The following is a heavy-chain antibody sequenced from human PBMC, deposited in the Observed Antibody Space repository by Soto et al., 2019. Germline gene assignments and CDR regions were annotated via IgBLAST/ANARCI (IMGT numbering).Heavy chain of an antibody. Sequence: QVQLVQSGAEVKKPGASVKVSCKASGYTFTSYGISWVRQAPGQGLEWMGWISAYNGNTNYAQKLQGRVTMTTDTSTSTAYMELRSLRADGTAVYYCAMKLNSGSYRGAFDIWGQGTMVTVSS. J-gene: IGHJ3*02. D-gene: IGHD1-26*01. CDR3: AMKLNSGSYRGAFDI. CDR2: ISAYNGNT. CDR1: GYTFTSYG. V-gene: IGHV1-18*01.